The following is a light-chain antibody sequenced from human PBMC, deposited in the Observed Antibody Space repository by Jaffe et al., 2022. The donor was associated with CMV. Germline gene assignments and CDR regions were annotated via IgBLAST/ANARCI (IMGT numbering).Light chain of an antibody. V-gene: IGKV3-20*01. CDR2: GTS. CDR3: QQYNTSPWT. Sequence: EIVLTQSPGTLSLSPGEGATLSCRASQSVSSSYLAWYQQKPGQAPRLLIYGTSSRATGIPDRFSGSGSGTDFTLTISRLEPEDFAVYYCQQYNTSPWTFGQGTKLEIK. J-gene: IGKJ2*02. CDR1: QSVSSSY.